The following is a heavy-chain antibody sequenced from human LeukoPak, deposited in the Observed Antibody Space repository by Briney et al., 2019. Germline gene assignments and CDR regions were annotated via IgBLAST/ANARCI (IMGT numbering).Heavy chain of an antibody. D-gene: IGHD2-2*01. CDR2: INPSGGST. V-gene: IGHV1-46*01. CDR3: ARDRSQYQLLAGGFDY. CDR1: GYTFTSYG. Sequence: ASVKVSCKASGYTFTSYGISWVRQAPGQGLEWMGIINPSGGSTSYAQKFQGRVTMTRDTSTSTVYMELSSLRSEDTAVYYCARDRSQYQLLAGGFDYWGQGTLVTVSS. J-gene: IGHJ4*02.